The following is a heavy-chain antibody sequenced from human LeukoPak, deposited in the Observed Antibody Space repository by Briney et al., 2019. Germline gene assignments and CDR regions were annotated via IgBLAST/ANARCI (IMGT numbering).Heavy chain of an antibody. CDR3: ARDRTTMVRGVIRRLAYGMDV. CDR1: GGTFSSYA. V-gene: IGHV1-69*13. D-gene: IGHD3-10*01. Sequence: ASVKVSCKASGGTFSSYAISWVRQAPGQGLEWMGGIIPTFGTANYAQKFQGRVTITADESTSTAYMELSSLRSEDTAVYYCARDRTTMVRGVIRRLAYGMDVWGKGTTVTISS. J-gene: IGHJ6*04. CDR2: IIPTFGTA.